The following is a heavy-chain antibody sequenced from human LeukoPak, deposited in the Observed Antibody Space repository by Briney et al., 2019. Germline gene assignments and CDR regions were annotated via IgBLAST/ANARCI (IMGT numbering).Heavy chain of an antibody. CDR1: GYTLTELP. CDR2: FDPEDGET. CDR3: ATLVGPIWFGEFRPGWFDP. D-gene: IGHD3-10*01. V-gene: IGHV1-24*01. Sequence: EASVKVSCKVSGYTLTELPMHWVRQAPGKGLEWMGGFDPEDGETIYAQKFQGRVTMTEDTSTDTAYMELSSLRSEDTAVYYCATLVGPIWFGEFRPGWFDPWGQGTLVTVSS. J-gene: IGHJ5*02.